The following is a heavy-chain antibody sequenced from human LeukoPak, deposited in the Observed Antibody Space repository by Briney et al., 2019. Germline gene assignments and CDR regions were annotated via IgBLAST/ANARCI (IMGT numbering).Heavy chain of an antibody. D-gene: IGHD1-20*01. V-gene: IGHV3-15*01. Sequence: PGGSLRLSCAASGFTFSNAWMSWVRQAPGKGLEWVGRIKSKTDGGTTDYAAPVKGRFTISRDNAKNSLYLQMNSLRAEDTAVYYCAREAHNWNDTPDFDYWGQGTLVTVSS. CDR2: IKSKTDGGTT. CDR1: GFTFSNAW. J-gene: IGHJ4*02. CDR3: AREAHNWNDTPDFDY.